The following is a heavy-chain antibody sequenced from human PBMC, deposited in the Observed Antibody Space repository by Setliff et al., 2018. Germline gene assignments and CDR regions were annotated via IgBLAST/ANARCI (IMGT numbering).Heavy chain of an antibody. CDR2: INTRTGNP. J-gene: IGHJ4*02. CDR3: VRHPYYDSSGYYSYFDY. Sequence: GASVKVSCKASGYTLTTYFMNWVRQAPGQGLEWMGYINTRTGNPMYAQGFTGRFVFSLDPSVSTAYLQISSLKAEDTAMYYCVRHPYYDSSGYYSYFDYWGQGALVTVSS. D-gene: IGHD3-22*01. V-gene: IGHV7-4-1*02. CDR1: GYTLTTYF.